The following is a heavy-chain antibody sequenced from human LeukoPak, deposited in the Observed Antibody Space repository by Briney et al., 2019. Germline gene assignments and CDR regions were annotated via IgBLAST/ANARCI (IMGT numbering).Heavy chain of an antibody. J-gene: IGHJ4*02. V-gene: IGHV3-74*01. D-gene: IGHD2-2*01. CDR1: GNYW. CDR2: INSDGSWT. Sequence: PGGSLSLSWAASGNYWMHWGRQAPGKGLVWVSHINSDGSWTSYADSVKGRFTISKDNAKNTVYLQMNNLRAEDTAVYYCVSFYETDSGRGTLVTVSS. CDR3: VSFYETD.